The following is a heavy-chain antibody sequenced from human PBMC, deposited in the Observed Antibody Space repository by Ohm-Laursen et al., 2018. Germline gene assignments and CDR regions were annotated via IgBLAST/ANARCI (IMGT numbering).Heavy chain of an antibody. J-gene: IGHJ4*02. D-gene: IGHD4-17*01. V-gene: IGHV4-38-2*01. CDR1: GYSISSGYY. CDR2: IYHSGST. CDR3: ARLGQTTASTKFDY. Sequence: SETLSLTCAVSGYSISSGYYWGWIRQPPGKGLEWIGSIYHSGSTYYNPSLKSRVTISVDTSKNDFSLKVNSVTASDTAVYYCARLGQTTASTKFDYWGQGTLVTVSS.